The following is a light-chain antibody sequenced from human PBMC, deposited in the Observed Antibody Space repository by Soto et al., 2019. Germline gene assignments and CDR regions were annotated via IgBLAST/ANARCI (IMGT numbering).Light chain of an antibody. CDR3: QSYDSSLSAYGV. CDR2: GNS. V-gene: IGLV1-40*01. Sequence: QSVLTQPPSGSGAPGQRVTISCTGSSSNIGAGYDVHWYQQLPGTAPKLLIYGNSNRPSGVPDRFSGSKSGTSASLAITGLQAEDEADYYCQSYDSSLSAYGVFGGGTKLTVL. CDR1: SSNIGAGYD. J-gene: IGLJ2*01.